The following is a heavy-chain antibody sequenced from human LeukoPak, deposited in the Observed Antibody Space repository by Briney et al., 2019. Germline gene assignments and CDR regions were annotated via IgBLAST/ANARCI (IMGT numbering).Heavy chain of an antibody. D-gene: IGHD6-13*01. CDR3: ARLPLHPEGSSWYERGAFGY. V-gene: IGHV4-34*01. CDR1: GGSFSGYY. Sequence: PSETLSLTCAVYGGSFSGYYWSWLRQPPGKGLEGIGSIYYSGSTYYNPSLYSRVTISVDTSKNQFSLKLSSGTAADAAVYFCARLPLHPEGSSWYERGAFGYWGQGTLVTVSS. J-gene: IGHJ4*02. CDR2: IYYSGST.